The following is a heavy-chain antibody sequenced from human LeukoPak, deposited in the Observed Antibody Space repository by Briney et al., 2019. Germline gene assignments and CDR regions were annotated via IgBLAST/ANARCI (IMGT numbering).Heavy chain of an antibody. V-gene: IGHV3-30*18. CDR3: AKELNGGLPDY. D-gene: IGHD3-16*01. J-gene: IGHJ4*02. Sequence: GRSLRLSCAASGFTFSSYGMHWVRQAPGKGLEWVAVISYDGSNEYYADSVKGRFTISRDNSKNTLYLQMSSLRAEDTAVYYCAKELNGGLPDYWGQGTLVTVSS. CDR2: ISYDGSNE. CDR1: GFTFSSYG.